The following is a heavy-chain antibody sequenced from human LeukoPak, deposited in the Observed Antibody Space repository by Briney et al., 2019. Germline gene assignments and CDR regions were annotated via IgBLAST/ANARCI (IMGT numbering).Heavy chain of an antibody. CDR3: ARSGNNHYYHSNRNLHFDY. J-gene: IGHJ4*02. V-gene: IGHV3-64*01. CDR2: ISSNGGST. D-gene: IGHD3-22*01. CDR1: GFTFSSYA. Sequence: GGSLRLSCAASGFTFSSYAMHWVRQAPGKGLEYVSAISSNGGSTYYANSVKGRFTISRDNSKNTLCLQMGSLRAEDMAVYYCARSGNNHYYHSNRNLHFDYWGQGTLVTVSS.